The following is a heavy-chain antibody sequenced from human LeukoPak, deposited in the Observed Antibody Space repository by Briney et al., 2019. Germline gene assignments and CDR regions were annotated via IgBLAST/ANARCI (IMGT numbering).Heavy chain of an antibody. V-gene: IGHV3-30*03. Sequence: GGSLRLSCVASGFTFSDYYMNWIRQAPDKGLEYVAVISNDGTYKYYGASVKGRFTISRDNSKNTLYLQMDSLRSEDTAVYSCTRKSGGSQRKMDDWFDPWGQGTLVIVSS. CDR3: TRKSGGSQRKMDDWFDP. CDR1: GFTFSDYY. D-gene: IGHD3-10*01. J-gene: IGHJ5*02. CDR2: ISNDGTYK.